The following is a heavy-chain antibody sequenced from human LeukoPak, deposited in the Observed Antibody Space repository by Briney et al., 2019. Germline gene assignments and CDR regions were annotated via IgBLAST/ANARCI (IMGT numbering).Heavy chain of an antibody. Sequence: GGSLRLSCAASGFSLDDYAMHWVRQAPGQGLEWVSSISRDGRNMAYAASVKGRFTISRDNAQNSLYLQMYSLKIEDTAFYYCIKDMGFDLLKDAFDLWGQGMLVTVSS. D-gene: IGHD1-26*01. CDR2: ISRDGRNM. CDR3: IKDMGFDLLKDAFDL. J-gene: IGHJ3*01. V-gene: IGHV3-9*01. CDR1: GFSLDDYA.